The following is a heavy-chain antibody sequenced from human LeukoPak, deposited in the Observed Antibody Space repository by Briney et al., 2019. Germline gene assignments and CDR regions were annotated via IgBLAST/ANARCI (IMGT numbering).Heavy chain of an antibody. V-gene: IGHV1-69*13. J-gene: IGHJ3*02. Sequence: ASVKVSCKASGGTFSSYAISWVRQAPGRGLEWMGGIIPIFGTAIYAQRFQGRVTITAGESTSTAYMELSSLRSEDTAVYYCARVGGGITIFPLNAFDIWGQGTMVTVSS. CDR3: ARVGGGITIFPLNAFDI. CDR2: IIPIFGTA. D-gene: IGHD3-3*01. CDR1: GGTFSSYA.